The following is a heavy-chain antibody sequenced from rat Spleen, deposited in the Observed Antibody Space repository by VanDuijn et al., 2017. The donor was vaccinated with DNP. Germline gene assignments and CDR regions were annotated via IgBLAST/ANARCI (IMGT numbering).Heavy chain of an antibody. Sequence: EVQLVESGGDLVQPGRSLKLSCVASGFTFSNYWMTWIRQVPGKGLEWVASISGSGGTTYYPDSVKGRFTISRDNAKTTLYLQMNSLRSEDTATYYCARPHMYTADYYYDYWGQGVMVTVSS. D-gene: IGHD1-6*01. V-gene: IGHV5-31*01. J-gene: IGHJ2*01. CDR3: ARPHMYTADYYYDY. CDR1: GFTFSNYW. CDR2: ISGSGGTT.